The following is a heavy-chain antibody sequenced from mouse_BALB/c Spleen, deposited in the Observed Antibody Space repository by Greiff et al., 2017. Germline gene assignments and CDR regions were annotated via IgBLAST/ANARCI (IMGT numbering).Heavy chain of an antibody. J-gene: IGHJ3*01. CDR2: IRNKANGYTT. CDR1: GFTFTDYY. Sequence: EVHLVESGGGLVQPGVSLRLSCATSGFTFTDYYMSWVRQPPGKALEWLGFIRNKANGYTTEYSASVKGRFTISRDNSQSILYLQMNTLRAEDSATYYCARDGYPAYWGQGTLVTVSA. V-gene: IGHV7-3*02. D-gene: IGHD2-2*01. CDR3: ARDGYPAY.